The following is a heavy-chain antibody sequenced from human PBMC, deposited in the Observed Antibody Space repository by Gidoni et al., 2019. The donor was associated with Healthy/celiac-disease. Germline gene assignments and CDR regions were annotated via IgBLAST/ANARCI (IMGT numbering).Heavy chain of an antibody. CDR3: AADPAYYYDSRMDV. D-gene: IGHD3-22*01. CDR2: IVVGSGNT. CDR1: GFNFTSSA. V-gene: IGHV1-58*01. J-gene: IGHJ6*02. Sequence: QMQLVQSGPEVKKPGTSVKVSCQASGFNFTSSAVQWVRQARGQRLEWRGWIVVGSGNTNYAQKFQERVTITRDMSTSTAYMELSSLRSEDTAAYYCAADPAYYYDSRMDVWGQGTTVTVSS.